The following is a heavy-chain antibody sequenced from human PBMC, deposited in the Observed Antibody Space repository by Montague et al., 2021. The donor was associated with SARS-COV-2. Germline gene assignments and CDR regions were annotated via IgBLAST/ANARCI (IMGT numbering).Heavy chain of an antibody. J-gene: IGHJ6*02. CDR2: IGTRGDT. D-gene: IGHD6-6*01. V-gene: IGHV3-13*01. CDR1: GFILSTYD. CDR3: ARAPPYSSASWGYYGMDV. Sequence: SLRLSCAASGFILSTYDMHWVRQATGKGLEWVSAIGTRGDTYYPGSVKCRFTMSRENAENSLYLQMTSLRAGDTAVYYCARAPPYSSASWGYYGMDVWGQGTTVTVSS.